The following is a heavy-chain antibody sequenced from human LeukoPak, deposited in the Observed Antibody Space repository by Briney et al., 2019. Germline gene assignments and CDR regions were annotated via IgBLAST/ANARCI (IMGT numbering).Heavy chain of an antibody. V-gene: IGHV4-59*11. J-gene: IGHJ6*03. CDR1: GGSISSHY. CDR3: ARYSSSWGDPGYYYMDV. CDR2: IYYSGST. D-gene: IGHD6-13*01. Sequence: SETLSLTCTVSGGSISSHYWSWIRQPPGKGLEWIGYIYYSGSTNYNPSLKSRVTISVDTSKNQFSLKLSSVTAADTAVYYCARYSSSWGDPGYYYMDVWGKGTTVTVSS.